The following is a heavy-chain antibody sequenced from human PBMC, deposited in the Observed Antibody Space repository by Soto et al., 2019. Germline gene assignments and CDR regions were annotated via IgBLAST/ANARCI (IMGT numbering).Heavy chain of an antibody. CDR3: AHRLWLRTFDY. CDR2: INHSGST. V-gene: IGHV4-34*01. CDR1: GGSFIGYY. D-gene: IGHD3-10*01. J-gene: IGHJ4*02. Sequence: SETLSLTCAVYGGSFIGYYCSWIRHPPFKWLEWIVEINHSGSTNYNPSLKSRLTITKDTSKNQVILTMTNMDPVDTATYYCAHRLWLRTFDYWGQGTLVTVSS.